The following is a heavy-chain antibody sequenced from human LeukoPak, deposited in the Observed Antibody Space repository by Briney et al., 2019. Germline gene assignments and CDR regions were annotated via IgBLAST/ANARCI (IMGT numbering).Heavy chain of an antibody. J-gene: IGHJ4*02. CDR1: GFTFDDYA. Sequence: GGSLRLSCAASGFTFDDYAVHWVRQAPGKGLEWVSGISWNSGSIGYADSVKGRFTISRDNAKNSLYLQMNSLRAEDTALYYCAKGSSIAVAGTWLDYWGQGTLVTVSS. D-gene: IGHD6-19*01. CDR3: AKGSSIAVAGTWLDY. CDR2: ISWNSGSI. V-gene: IGHV3-9*01.